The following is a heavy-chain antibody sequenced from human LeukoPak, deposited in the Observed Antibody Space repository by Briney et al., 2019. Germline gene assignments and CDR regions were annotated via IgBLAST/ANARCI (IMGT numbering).Heavy chain of an antibody. D-gene: IGHD3-10*01. V-gene: IGHV5-51*01. Sequence: GESLKISCKGSGYSFTSYWIGWVRQMPGKGLEWMGIIYPGDSDTRYSPSFQGQVTISADKSISTAYLQWGSLKASDTAMYYRVRHYFRSGRHDAFDIWGQGTMVTVSS. CDR1: GYSFTSYW. J-gene: IGHJ3*02. CDR2: IYPGDSDT. CDR3: VRHYFRSGRHDAFDI.